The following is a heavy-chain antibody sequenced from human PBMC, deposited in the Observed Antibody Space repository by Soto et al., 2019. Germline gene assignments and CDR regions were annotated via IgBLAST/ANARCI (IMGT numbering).Heavy chain of an antibody. D-gene: IGHD6-13*01. V-gene: IGHV5-10-1*01. Sequence: EVQLVQSGAEVKEPGESLRISCKGSGYSFTSYWISWVRQMPGKGLEWMGRIYPSDSYTNYSPSFQDHVTISTDTSISTANLQWSSLKASDTAMYYCARHEQYSSSWYEIEYWGQGTLVTVSS. CDR2: IYPSDSYT. CDR1: GYSFTSYW. CDR3: ARHEQYSSSWYEIEY. J-gene: IGHJ4*02.